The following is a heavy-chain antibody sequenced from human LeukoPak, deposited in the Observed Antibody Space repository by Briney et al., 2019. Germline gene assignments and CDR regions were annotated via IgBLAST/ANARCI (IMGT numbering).Heavy chain of an antibody. Sequence: SETLSLTCTVSGGSISSYYWSWIRQPAGKGLQWIGRIYTSGSTNYNPSLKSRVTMSVDTSKNQSSLKLTSVTAADTAVYYCARSISGLYLFDYWGQGTLVNVSS. V-gene: IGHV4-4*07. CDR1: GGSISSYY. CDR2: IYTSGST. CDR3: ARSISGLYLFDY. J-gene: IGHJ4*01. D-gene: IGHD6-19*01.